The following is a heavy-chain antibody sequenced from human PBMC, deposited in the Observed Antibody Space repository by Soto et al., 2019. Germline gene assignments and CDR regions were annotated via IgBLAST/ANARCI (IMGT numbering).Heavy chain of an antibody. CDR1: GDSISSYY. CDR3: GGGSIGDY. J-gene: IGHJ4*02. CDR2: IYYRGST. V-gene: IGHV4-59*08. D-gene: IGHD3-16*01. Sequence: QVQLQESGPGLVKPSETLSLTCTVSGDSISSYYWSWIRQPPGKGLECIGYIYYRGSTNYNPSPKSRAPVAVDTGKSQFSPKLSSVTAAVTGIYYCGGGSIGDYWGQGTLGTVSS.